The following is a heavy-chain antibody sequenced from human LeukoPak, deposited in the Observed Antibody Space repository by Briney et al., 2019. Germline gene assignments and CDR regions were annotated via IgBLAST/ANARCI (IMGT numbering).Heavy chain of an antibody. Sequence: ASVKVSCKASGYTFTSYGISWVRQAPGQGLEWMGWISAYNGNTNYAQKLQGRVTMTTDTSTSTAYMELRSLRSDDTAVYYCATARGYDYVWGSYRSPDFDYWGQGTLVTVSS. J-gene: IGHJ4*02. CDR2: ISAYNGNT. V-gene: IGHV1-18*01. CDR3: ATARGYDYVWGSYRSPDFDY. D-gene: IGHD3-16*02. CDR1: GYTFTSYG.